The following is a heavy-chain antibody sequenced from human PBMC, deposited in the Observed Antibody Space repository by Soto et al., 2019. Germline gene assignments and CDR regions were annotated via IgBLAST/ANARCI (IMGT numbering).Heavy chain of an antibody. Sequence: GGSLRLSCAASGFTFTNYLMTWVRQAPGKGLEWVSSIDKSGGDTYYADSVKGRFTISRDNSKNTLYLQMKLSSVTAADTAVYYCASQMEYYDSVWGGYRRIIAYWGQGTLVTVSS. D-gene: IGHD3-16*02. J-gene: IGHJ4*02. CDR2: IDKSGGDT. CDR1: GFTFTNYL. V-gene: IGHV3-23*05. CDR3: ASQMEYYDSVWGGYRRIIAY.